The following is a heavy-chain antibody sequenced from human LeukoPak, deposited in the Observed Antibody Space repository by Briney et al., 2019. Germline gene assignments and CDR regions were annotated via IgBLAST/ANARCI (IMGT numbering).Heavy chain of an antibody. CDR3: ARVIRAAPGKGYFDY. D-gene: IGHD6-13*01. CDR1: GFTFSSYA. Sequence: PGGSLRLSCAASGFTFSSYAMSWVRQAPGKGLEWVSTISGSGGSTYYADSVKGRFTISRDNSKNTLYLQMNSLRAEDTAIYYCARVIRAAPGKGYFDYWGQGTLVTVSS. J-gene: IGHJ4*02. V-gene: IGHV3-23*01. CDR2: ISGSGGST.